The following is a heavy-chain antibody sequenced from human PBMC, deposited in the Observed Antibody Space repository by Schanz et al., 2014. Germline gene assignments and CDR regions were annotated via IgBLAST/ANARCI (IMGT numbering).Heavy chain of an antibody. J-gene: IGHJ3*02. CDR2: VSSNNIYT. CDR1: GFTFSDYY. V-gene: IGHV3-11*06. CDR3: ARDMLRRYGALEI. D-gene: IGHD2-8*01. Sequence: QVHLVESGGGLVKPGGSLRLSCAGSGFTFSDYYMTWIRQAPGKGLEWVSYVSSNNIYTKYADSVRGRFTISRDNAKNSLFLQMNSLRADDTAVYYCARDMLRRYGALEIWGRGTMVTVSS.